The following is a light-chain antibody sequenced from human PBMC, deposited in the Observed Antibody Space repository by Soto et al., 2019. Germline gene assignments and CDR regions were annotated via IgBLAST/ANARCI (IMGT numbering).Light chain of an antibody. CDR3: QQSFRTPLT. CDR1: QTFNIS. V-gene: IGKV1-39*01. Sequence: IQMTQSPSSLSASVGDRVTLTCRARQTFNISSTWYQQKPGMAPKLLLHAASSLQSGVPSRFSGSGSGRDFSLTITGLQPEDFATFYCQQSFRTPLTFGGWTKVEIK. CDR2: AAS. J-gene: IGKJ4*01.